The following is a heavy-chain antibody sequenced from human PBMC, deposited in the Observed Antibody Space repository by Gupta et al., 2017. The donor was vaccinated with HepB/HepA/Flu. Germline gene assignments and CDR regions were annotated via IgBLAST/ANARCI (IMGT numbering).Heavy chain of an antibody. Sequence: QVQLQQWGAGLLKPSETLSLTCAVYGGSFSGYYWSWIRQPPGKGLEWIGEINHSGSTNYNPSLKSRVTISVDTSKNQFSLKLSSVTAADTAVYYCARGYFMITFGNWGQGTLVTVSS. CDR2: INHSGST. CDR1: GGSFSGYY. V-gene: IGHV4-34*01. J-gene: IGHJ4*02. CDR3: ARGYFMITFGN. D-gene: IGHD3-16*01.